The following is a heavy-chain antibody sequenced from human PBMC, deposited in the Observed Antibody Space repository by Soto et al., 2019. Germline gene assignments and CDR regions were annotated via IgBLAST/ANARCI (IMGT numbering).Heavy chain of an antibody. D-gene: IGHD5-12*01. CDR1: GGTFSSLG. CDR2: IIPISGRT. CDR3: ATRGTQGRWLEFADY. J-gene: IGHJ4*02. Sequence: QVQLVQSGAEVKRPGSSVKVSCEASGGTFSSLGFTWVRQAPGQGLEWMGGIIPISGRTTFAPKFLGRVTITADESTRTTYLELNALTSDDKAIYYCATRGTQGRWLEFADYWGQGTLVTVSS. V-gene: IGHV1-69*01.